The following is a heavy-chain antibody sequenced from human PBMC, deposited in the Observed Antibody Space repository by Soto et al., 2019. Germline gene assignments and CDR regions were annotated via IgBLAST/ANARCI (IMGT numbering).Heavy chain of an antibody. D-gene: IGHD2-2*01. CDR1: GGTFSSYA. Sequence: QVQLVQSGAEGKKPGSSVKVSCKASGGTFSSYAISWVRQAPGQGLEWMGGIIPIFGTANYAQKFQGRVTITADESKSTTYMELSSLRSEDTAVYYCAGGGVVVPAAPINQNWFDPWGQGTLVTVSS. J-gene: IGHJ5*02. CDR3: AGGGVVVPAAPINQNWFDP. V-gene: IGHV1-69*01. CDR2: IIPIFGTA.